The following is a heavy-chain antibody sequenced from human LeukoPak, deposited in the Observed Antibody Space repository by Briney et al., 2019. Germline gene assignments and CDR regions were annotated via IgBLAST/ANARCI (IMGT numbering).Heavy chain of an antibody. D-gene: IGHD6-13*01. CDR1: GFTFSSYG. J-gene: IGHJ4*02. V-gene: IGHV3-53*01. CDR3: ARATLPGIAAAGTGS. Sequence: GGSLRLSCAASGFTFSSYGMSWLRQAPGQGLEWVSVIYSGGSTYYADSVKGRFTISRDNSKNTLYLQMNSLRAEDTAVYYCARATLPGIAAAGTGSWGQGTLVTVSS. CDR2: IYSGGST.